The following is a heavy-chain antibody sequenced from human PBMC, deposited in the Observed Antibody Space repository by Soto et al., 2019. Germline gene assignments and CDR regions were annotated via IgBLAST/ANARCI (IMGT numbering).Heavy chain of an antibody. CDR2: INHRGST. CDR1: GGSFSGYY. D-gene: IGHD5-18*01. J-gene: IGHJ6*02. CDR3: ARRRGYSRRYYGMDV. Sequence: SETLSLTCAVYGGSFSGYYWSWIRQPPGKGLEWIGEINHRGSTNYNPSLKSRVTISVDTSKNQFSLKLSSVTAADTAVYYCARRRGYSRRYYGMDVWGQGTTVTVSS. V-gene: IGHV4-34*01.